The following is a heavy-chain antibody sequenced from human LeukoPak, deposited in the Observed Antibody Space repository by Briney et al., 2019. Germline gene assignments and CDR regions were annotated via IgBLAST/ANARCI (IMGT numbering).Heavy chain of an antibody. V-gene: IGHV3-48*01. CDR1: GFTFSSYS. CDR2: ISSSSSTI. J-gene: IGHJ4*02. D-gene: IGHD5-12*01. Sequence: PGGSLRLSCAASGFTFSSYSMNWVRQAPGKGLEWVSHISSSSSTIYYADSVKGRFTISRDNSNHMLYLQMNSLIAEDTAIYYCAKDDDWLRFEHWGRGTPVSVSS. CDR3: AKDDDWLRFEH.